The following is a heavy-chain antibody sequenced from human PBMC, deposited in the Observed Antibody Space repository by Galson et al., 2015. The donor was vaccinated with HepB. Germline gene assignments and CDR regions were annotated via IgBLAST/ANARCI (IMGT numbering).Heavy chain of an antibody. J-gene: IGHJ4*02. CDR3: ARVVGGKWSMDY. Sequence: SLRLSCAASGFTFSNYGMHWVRQAPGKGLEWVAVLWDDGSNQQYAGSVKGRFIISRDNSKNTLYLQMNSLKVEDTAMYYCARVVGGKWSMDYWGQGTLVTVAS. V-gene: IGHV3-33*01. CDR1: GFTFSNYG. CDR2: LWDDGSNQ. D-gene: IGHD3-10*01.